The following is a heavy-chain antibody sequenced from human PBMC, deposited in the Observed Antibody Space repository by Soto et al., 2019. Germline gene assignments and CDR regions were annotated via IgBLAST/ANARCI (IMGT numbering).Heavy chain of an antibody. J-gene: IGHJ4*02. V-gene: IGHV4-59*12. CDR3: ARRGYYDSSPRDY. CDR2: IYYSGST. CDR1: GGSISSYY. D-gene: IGHD3-22*01. Sequence: SETLSLTCTASGGSISSYYWSWIRQPPGKGLEWIGYIYYSGSTNYNPSLKSRVTISVDTSKNQFSLKLSSVTAADTAVYYCARRGYYDSSPRDYWGQGTLVTVSS.